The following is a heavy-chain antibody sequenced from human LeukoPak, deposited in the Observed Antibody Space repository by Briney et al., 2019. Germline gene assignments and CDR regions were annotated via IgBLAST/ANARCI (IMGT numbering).Heavy chain of an antibody. D-gene: IGHD6-19*01. CDR1: GGSISSYY. J-gene: IGHJ3*02. V-gene: IGHV4-59*01. CDR3: ARVYSSGWAVDAFDI. CDR2: IYYSGST. Sequence: PSETLSLTCTVSGGSISSYYWSWIRQPPGKGLEWIGYIYYSGSTNYNPSLKSRVTISADTSKNQFSLKQSSVTAADTAVYYCARVYSSGWAVDAFDIWGQGTMVTVSS.